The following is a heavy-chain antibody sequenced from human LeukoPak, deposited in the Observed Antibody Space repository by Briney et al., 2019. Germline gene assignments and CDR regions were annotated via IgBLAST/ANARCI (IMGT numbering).Heavy chain of an antibody. J-gene: IGHJ4*02. Sequence: GGSLRLSCAASGFTFNSHRMTWVRQAPGKGLEWVANIKQDGNEKYYVDSVKGRFTISRDNAKKSLFLQMNSLRAEDTALYYCASSRYDSSGYYGIIGYWGQGTLVTVSS. CDR2: IKQDGNEK. D-gene: IGHD3-22*01. CDR1: GFTFNSHR. CDR3: ASSRYDSSGYYGIIGY. V-gene: IGHV3-7*01.